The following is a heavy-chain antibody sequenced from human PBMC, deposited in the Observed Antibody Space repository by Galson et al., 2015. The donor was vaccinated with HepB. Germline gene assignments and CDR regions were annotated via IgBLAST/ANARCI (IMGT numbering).Heavy chain of an antibody. J-gene: IGHJ3*02. D-gene: IGHD2-21*01. Sequence: LRLSCAASGFTFSGSAMHWVRQASGKGLEWVGRIRSKANSYATAYAASVKGRFTISRDDSKNTAYLQMNSLKTEDTAVYYCTVHCGGDCYSHDAFDIWGQGTMVTVSS. V-gene: IGHV3-73*01. CDR3: TVHCGGDCYSHDAFDI. CDR1: GFTFSGSA. CDR2: IRSKANSYAT.